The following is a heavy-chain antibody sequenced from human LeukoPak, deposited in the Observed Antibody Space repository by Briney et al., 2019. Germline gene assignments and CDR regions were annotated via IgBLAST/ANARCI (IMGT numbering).Heavy chain of an antibody. V-gene: IGHV5-51*01. Sequence: GESLKISCKGSGYSFTNYWIAWVRQMPGKGLEWMGIIFPGDSDTRYSPSFQGQVTISADKSINTAYLQWSGLKASDTAVYYCARHVTTASAARGFDIWGQGTMVTVSS. D-gene: IGHD1-14*01. CDR1: GYSFTNYW. J-gene: IGHJ3*02. CDR2: IFPGDSDT. CDR3: ARHVTTASAARGFDI.